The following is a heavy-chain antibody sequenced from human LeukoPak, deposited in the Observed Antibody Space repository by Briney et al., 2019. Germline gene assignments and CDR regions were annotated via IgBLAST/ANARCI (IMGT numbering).Heavy chain of an antibody. CDR3: TKGESQPKYYFHY. Sequence: RGSLRVSCAASGFTFTSAMRWVRLAPRKGMEWVSSISGSGGDTFYAYSVKGQFTISTDNFKNTLYLQMNSLRAEDTAVYYCTKGESQPKYYFHYWGQGTLVTVSS. CDR1: GFTFTSA. J-gene: IGHJ4*02. V-gene: IGHV3-23*01. D-gene: IGHD2-2*01. CDR2: ISGSGGDT.